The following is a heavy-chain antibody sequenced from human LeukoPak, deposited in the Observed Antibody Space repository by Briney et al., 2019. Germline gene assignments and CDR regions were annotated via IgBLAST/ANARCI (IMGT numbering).Heavy chain of an antibody. CDR1: GFTFSDYY. Sequence: GGSLRLSCAASGFTFSDYYMSWIRQAPGKGLEWVSVISESGGNRNYADSVKGRFTISRDNSKNTLYLQVSSLRAEDTAVYYCARAPHSDNWSPYFWGQGALVTVSS. CDR2: ISESGGNR. J-gene: IGHJ4*02. V-gene: IGHV3-23*01. CDR3: ARAPHSDNWSPYF. D-gene: IGHD1-1*01.